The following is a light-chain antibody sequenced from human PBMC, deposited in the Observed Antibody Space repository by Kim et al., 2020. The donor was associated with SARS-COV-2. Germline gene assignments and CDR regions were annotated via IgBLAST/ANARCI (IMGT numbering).Light chain of an antibody. CDR2: DAS. CDR1: QSIRAD. CDR3: QQYNYWPPWT. Sequence: EIVMTQSPATLSMSPGERATLSCRASQSIRADLAWYQQKSGQAPRLLIYDASTRATGVPARLTGSGSGTDFTLTINGLQSEDFAMYYCQQYNYWPPWTFGQGTKVDIK. J-gene: IGKJ1*01. V-gene: IGKV3-15*01.